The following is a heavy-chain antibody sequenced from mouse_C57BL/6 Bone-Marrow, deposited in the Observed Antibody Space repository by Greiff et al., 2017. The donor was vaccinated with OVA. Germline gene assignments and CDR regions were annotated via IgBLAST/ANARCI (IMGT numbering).Heavy chain of an antibody. J-gene: IGHJ2*01. CDR3: AREGEFCWFFGY. CDR1: GYTFTSYC. Sequence: QVQLQQPGAELVMPGASVKLSCTASGYTFTSYCMHWVKQRPGQGLEWIGEIDPSDSYTNYTQKFQGKSTLTVDTSSSTAYMQLSSLTSEDSAVYYCAREGEFCWFFGYWGTGTTLTVSS. CDR2: IDPSDSYT. V-gene: IGHV1-69*01. D-gene: IGHD2-2*01.